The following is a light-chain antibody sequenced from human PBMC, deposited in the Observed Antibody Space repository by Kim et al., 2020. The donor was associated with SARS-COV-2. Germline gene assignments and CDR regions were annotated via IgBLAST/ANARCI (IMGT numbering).Light chain of an antibody. CDR1: SSDIGAYNH. CDR3: SSYTRINANVI. J-gene: IGLJ2*01. V-gene: IGLV2-14*01. CDR2: DVT. Sequence: QSALTQPASVSGSPGQSITISCTGTSSDIGAYNHVAWYQQYPGKVPKLLIFDVTNRPSGVSNRFSGSKSGNTASLTISGLQAEDEADYYCSSYTRINANVIFGGGTQLTVL.